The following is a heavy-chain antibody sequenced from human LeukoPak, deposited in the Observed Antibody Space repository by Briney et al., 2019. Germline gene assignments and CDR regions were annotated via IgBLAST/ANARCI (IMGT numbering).Heavy chain of an antibody. D-gene: IGHD1-26*01. CDR1: GFTFSSYA. CDR3: AKGPESELHFDLFDS. Sequence: PGGSLRLSCGASGFTFSSYAVSGARHAPGEGREWVSDIIGRGGSIHYADSVKGRFTISRDNSKNTLYLQMNSLRAEDTAVYYCAKGPESELHFDLFDSWGQGTLVTVSS. V-gene: IGHV3-23*01. J-gene: IGHJ4*02. CDR2: IIGRGGSI.